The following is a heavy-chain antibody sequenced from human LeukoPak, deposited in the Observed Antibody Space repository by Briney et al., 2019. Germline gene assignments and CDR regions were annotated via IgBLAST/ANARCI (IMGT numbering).Heavy chain of an antibody. CDR2: ISGDKGHT. V-gene: IGHV1-18*01. J-gene: IGHJ4*02. D-gene: IGHD2-15*01. CDR3: ARGGYSDY. Sequence: GPEWVGWISGDKGHTYYAQKLQGRVTMTTDTSTSTAYMELRSLRSDDTAVYYCARGGYSDYWGQGTLVTVSS.